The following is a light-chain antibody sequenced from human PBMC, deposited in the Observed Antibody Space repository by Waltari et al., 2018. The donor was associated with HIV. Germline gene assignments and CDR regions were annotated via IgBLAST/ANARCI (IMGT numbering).Light chain of an antibody. Sequence: QSALTQPASVSGSPGQSITISCTGTSSDVGGYNYVSWYKQHPGKAPKRMIYDVSNRPSGVSNRFAGSKSGNTASLTISGLQAEDEADYYCSSYTSSSTLVVFGGGTKLTVL. CDR2: DVS. CDR3: SSYTSSSTLVV. V-gene: IGLV2-14*03. CDR1: SSDVGGYNY. J-gene: IGLJ2*01.